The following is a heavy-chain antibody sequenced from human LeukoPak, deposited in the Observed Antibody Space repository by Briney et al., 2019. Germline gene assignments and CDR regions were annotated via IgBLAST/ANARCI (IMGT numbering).Heavy chain of an antibody. CDR2: IYTSGST. J-gene: IGHJ5*02. D-gene: IGHD3-10*01. CDR3: ARDSGKQHNWFDP. CDR1: GGSISSGSYY. Sequence: SETLSLTCTVSGGSISSGSYYWSWIRQPAGKGLEWIGRIYTSGSTNYNPSLKSRVTISADTSKNQFSLKLSSVTAADTAVYYCARDSGKQHNWFDPWGQGTLVTVSS. V-gene: IGHV4-61*02.